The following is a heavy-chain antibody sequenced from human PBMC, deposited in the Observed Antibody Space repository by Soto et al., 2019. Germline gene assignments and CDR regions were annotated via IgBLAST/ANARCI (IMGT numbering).Heavy chain of an antibody. J-gene: IGHJ6*02. D-gene: IGHD3-10*01. Sequence: ASVKVSCKASGYTFTSYATHWVRQAPGQRLEWMGWINAGNGNTKYSQKFQGRVTITRDTSASTAYMELNSLRSEDTAVYYCARDQMLWFGESYGMDVWGQGTTVTVSS. CDR2: INAGNGNT. CDR3: ARDQMLWFGESYGMDV. V-gene: IGHV1-3*01. CDR1: GYTFTSYA.